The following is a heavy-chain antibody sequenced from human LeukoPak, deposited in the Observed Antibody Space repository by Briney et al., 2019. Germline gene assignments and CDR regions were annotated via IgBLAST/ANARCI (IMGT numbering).Heavy chain of an antibody. CDR3: ARVAGESQDDY. CDR1: GGTFSSYA. Sequence: SVTVSCKASGGTFSSYAISWVRQARGQGLEWMGRIIPILGIANYAQKFQGRVTITADKSTSTAYMELSSLRSEDTAVYYCARVAGESQDDYWGQGTLVTVSS. V-gene: IGHV1-69*04. D-gene: IGHD4-17*01. J-gene: IGHJ4*02. CDR2: IIPILGIA.